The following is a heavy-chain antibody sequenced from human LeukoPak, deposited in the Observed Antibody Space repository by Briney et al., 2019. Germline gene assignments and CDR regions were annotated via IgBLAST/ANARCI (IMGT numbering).Heavy chain of an antibody. D-gene: IGHD4-17*01. CDR3: ATAYGDLCFDY. V-gene: IGHV1-8*02. CDR2: MNPNSGNT. J-gene: IGHJ4*02. Sequence: ASVKVSCKASGYTFTSYDINWVRQATGQGLEWMGWMNPNSGNTGYAQKFQGRVTMTEDTSTDTAYMELSSLRSEDTAAYYCATAYGDLCFDYWGQGTLVTVSS. CDR1: GYTFTSYD.